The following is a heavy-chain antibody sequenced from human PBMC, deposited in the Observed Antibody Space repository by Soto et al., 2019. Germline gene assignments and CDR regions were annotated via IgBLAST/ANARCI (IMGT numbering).Heavy chain of an antibody. J-gene: IGHJ4*02. CDR2: ILHDETP. Sequence: SCAASGFTFSTYAMTWVRQAPGRGLEWVSTILHDETPFYTDSVKGRFTISRDNVRGTLYLQMNGLRVEDAALYYCAKDLFPTSGQRFFFESWGQGSLVTVYS. V-gene: IGHV3-23*01. CDR1: GFTFSTYA. D-gene: IGHD2-21*01. CDR3: AKDLFPTSGQRFFFES.